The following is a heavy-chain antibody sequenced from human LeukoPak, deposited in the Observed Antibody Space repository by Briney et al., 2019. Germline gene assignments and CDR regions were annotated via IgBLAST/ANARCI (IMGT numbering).Heavy chain of an antibody. CDR2: ISNDGSIT. J-gene: IGHJ6*02. V-gene: IGHV3-30*03. D-gene: IGHD2/OR15-2a*01. CDR1: GFTFSSYG. CDR3: ARDLRPDSYFYNLDV. Sequence: GGSLRLSCAASGFTFSSYGMHWVRQAPGKGLEWVAVISNDGSITKYGDSVKGRFTISRDNSRNTLFLQMNSLKTDDTALYYCARDLRPDSYFYNLDVWGLGTTVTVSS.